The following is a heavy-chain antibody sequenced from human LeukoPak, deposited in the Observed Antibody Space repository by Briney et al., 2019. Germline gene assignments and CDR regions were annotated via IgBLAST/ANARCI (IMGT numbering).Heavy chain of an antibody. CDR2: ISSSGRTI. V-gene: IGHV3-48*03. CDR1: GFTFSNSE. CDR3: VRGVVRITMVRGVMGVDY. Sequence: GGSLRLSCAASGFTFSNSEMNWVRQAPGKGLEWVPYISSSGRTIYHADSVKGRFTISRDNAKNSLYFQMNSLRAEDTAVYYCVRGVVRITMVRGVMGVDYWGQGTLVTVSS. J-gene: IGHJ4*02. D-gene: IGHD3-10*01.